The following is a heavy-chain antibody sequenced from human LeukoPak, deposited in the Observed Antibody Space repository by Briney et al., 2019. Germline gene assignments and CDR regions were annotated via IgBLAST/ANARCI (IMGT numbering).Heavy chain of an antibody. CDR3: AKARAGFYYGPDTFDI. Sequence: GGSLRLSCAASGFILDDYAMHWLRHTPGKGREWVSGISWNSGTIGYADSMKGRLTISRDNAKNSLYLQMNSLRAEDMAFYYCAKARAGFYYGPDTFDIWGQGTMVTVSS. CDR1: GFILDDYA. CDR2: ISWNSGTI. V-gene: IGHV3-9*03. D-gene: IGHD3-10*01. J-gene: IGHJ3*02.